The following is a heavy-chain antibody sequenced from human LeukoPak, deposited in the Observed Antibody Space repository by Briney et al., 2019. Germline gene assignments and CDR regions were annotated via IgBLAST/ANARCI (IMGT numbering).Heavy chain of an antibody. CDR3: SRGRDRSKAGDL. J-gene: IGHJ5*02. Sequence: SETLSLTCDASGGSCDDYYCSWIRQPPGKGLEWIGEIHPHGIFYYNSSLMSRVTISIDTSKSQFSLRLTSVTAADTAFYYCSRGRDRSKAGDLWGQGSLVTVSS. CDR1: GGSCDDYY. V-gene: IGHV4-34*01. CDR2: IHPHGIF. D-gene: IGHD5-24*01.